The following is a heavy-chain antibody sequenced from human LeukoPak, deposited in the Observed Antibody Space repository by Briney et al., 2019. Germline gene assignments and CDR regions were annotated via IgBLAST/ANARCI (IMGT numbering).Heavy chain of an antibody. V-gene: IGHV3-30*18. D-gene: IGHD6-13*01. CDR2: ISYDGSNK. CDR1: GFTFSSYG. J-gene: IGHJ6*02. Sequence: GGSLRLSCAASGFTFSSYGMHWVRQAPGKGLEWVAVISYDGSNKYYADSVKGRFTTSRDNSKNTLYLQMNSLRAEDTAVYYCAKEGYSSSWYGTYYCYYGMDVWGQGTTVTVSS. CDR3: AKEGYSSSWYGTYYCYYGMDV.